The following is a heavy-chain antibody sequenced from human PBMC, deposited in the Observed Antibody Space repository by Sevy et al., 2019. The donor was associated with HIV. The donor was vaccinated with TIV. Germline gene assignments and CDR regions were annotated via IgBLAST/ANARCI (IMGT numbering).Heavy chain of an antibody. CDR2: ISGSGGST. Sequence: GGSLRLSCAASGFTFSSYAMSWVRQAPGKGLEWVSGISGSGGSTYYADSVKGRFTVSRDNSKNTLYLQMNSLRDEDTAVYYCAKDSASMIVVVIDYWGLGTLVTVSS. V-gene: IGHV3-23*01. CDR3: AKDSASMIVVVIDY. D-gene: IGHD3-22*01. J-gene: IGHJ4*02. CDR1: GFTFSSYA.